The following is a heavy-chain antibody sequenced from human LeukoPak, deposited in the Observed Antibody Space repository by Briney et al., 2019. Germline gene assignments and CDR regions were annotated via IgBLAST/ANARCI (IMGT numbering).Heavy chain of an antibody. Sequence: PGGSLRLSCAASEFTFSSYAMSWVRQAPGKGLEWVSAISGSGGSPYYADSVKGRFTISRDNSKNTLYLQMNSLSAEDTAKYYCAKVASLCTSTSCVRGGFDYWGQGTLVTVSS. J-gene: IGHJ4*02. V-gene: IGHV3-23*01. D-gene: IGHD2-2*01. CDR1: EFTFSSYA. CDR2: ISGSGGSP. CDR3: AKVASLCTSTSCVRGGFDY.